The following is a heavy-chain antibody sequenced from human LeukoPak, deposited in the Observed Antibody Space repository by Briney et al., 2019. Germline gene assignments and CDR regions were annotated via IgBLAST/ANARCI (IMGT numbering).Heavy chain of an antibody. CDR2: ISSSGNTI. Sequence: PGGSLRLSCAASGFTLSSYEMNWVRQAPGKGLEWVSYISSSGNTIYYADSVKGQFTISRDNAKNSLYLQMNSLRAEDTAVYYCARDLAGGAENWFDTWGQGTLVSVSS. V-gene: IGHV3-48*03. CDR3: ARDLAGGAENWFDT. CDR1: GFTLSSYE. J-gene: IGHJ5*02. D-gene: IGHD2-21*01.